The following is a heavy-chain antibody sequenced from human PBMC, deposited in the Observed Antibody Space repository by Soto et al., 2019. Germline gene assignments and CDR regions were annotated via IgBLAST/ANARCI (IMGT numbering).Heavy chain of an antibody. J-gene: IGHJ4*02. Sequence: EVQLVESGGGLVQPGGSLRLSCAASGFTVSINYMSWVRQAPGKGLEWVSVIYSGGSTYYADSVKGRFTISRHNSKNTLYLQMNSLRAEDTAVYYCASLTLGYCSSTSCYNDGAYNWGQGTLVTVSS. V-gene: IGHV3-53*04. CDR1: GFTVSINY. D-gene: IGHD2-2*02. CDR3: ASLTLGYCSSTSCYNDGAYN. CDR2: IYSGGST.